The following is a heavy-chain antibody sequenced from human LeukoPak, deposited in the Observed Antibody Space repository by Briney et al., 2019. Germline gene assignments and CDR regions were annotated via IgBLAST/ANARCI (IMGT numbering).Heavy chain of an antibody. V-gene: IGHV4-31*03. CDR2: IYYSGST. CDR3: ARDMTDWWFDP. J-gene: IGHJ5*02. Sequence: PSETLSLTCTVSGGSISSGGYYWSWIRQHPGKGLEWIGYIYYSGSTHYNPSLKSRVTISVDTSKNQFSLKLSSVTAADTAVYYCARDMTDWWFDPWGQGTLVTVSS. D-gene: IGHD3-9*01. CDR1: GGSISSGGYY.